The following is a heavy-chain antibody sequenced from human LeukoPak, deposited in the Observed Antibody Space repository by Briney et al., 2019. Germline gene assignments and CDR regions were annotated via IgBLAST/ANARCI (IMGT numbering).Heavy chain of an antibody. CDR2: IRTKTDGGTT. V-gene: IGHV3-15*07. CDR1: GFTFSNAW. Sequence: GGSLGLSCAASGFTFSNAWMDWVRQAPGKGLEWVGLIRTKTDGGTTDYAAPVKGRFTISRDDSKNTLYLQMNSLKTEDTAVYYCTTARIAAAATGDYWGQGTLVTVSS. J-gene: IGHJ4*02. D-gene: IGHD6-13*01. CDR3: TTARIAAAATGDY.